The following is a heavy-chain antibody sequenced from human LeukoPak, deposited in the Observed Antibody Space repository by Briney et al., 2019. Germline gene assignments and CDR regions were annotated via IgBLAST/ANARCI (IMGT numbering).Heavy chain of an antibody. D-gene: IGHD4-23*01. Sequence: PGRSLRLSCAASGFTSDDYAMHWVRQTPGKGLEWVSGISWNSASIGYADSVKGRFTISRDNARNSLYLQMNSLRAEDTALYYCAKDIAPTPYYYGMDVWGQGTTVTVSS. CDR2: ISWNSASI. CDR3: AKDIAPTPYYYGMDV. CDR1: GFTSDDYA. V-gene: IGHV3-9*02. J-gene: IGHJ6*02.